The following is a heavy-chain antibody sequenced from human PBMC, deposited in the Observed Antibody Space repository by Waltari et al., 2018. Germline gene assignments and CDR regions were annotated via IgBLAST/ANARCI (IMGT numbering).Heavy chain of an antibody. D-gene: IGHD2-15*01. CDR2: IYYSAST. V-gene: IGHV4-39*01. Sequence: QLQLQESGPGLVKPSETLSLTCTVSGGSISSSSYYWGWIRQPPGKGLEWIGSIYYSASTYYNPSLKSRVTISVDTSKNQFSLKLSSVTAADTAVYYCARHSVRIDDAFDIWGQGTMVTVSS. J-gene: IGHJ3*02. CDR1: GGSISSSSYY. CDR3: ARHSVRIDDAFDI.